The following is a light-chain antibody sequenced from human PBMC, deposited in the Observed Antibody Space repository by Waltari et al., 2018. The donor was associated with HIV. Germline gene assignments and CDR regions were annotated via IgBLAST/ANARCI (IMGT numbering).Light chain of an antibody. CDR1: SSDVGSYNL. J-gene: IGLJ1*01. V-gene: IGLV2-23*02. Sequence: QSALTQPASVSGSPGQSITISCTGTSSDVGSYNLVSWYQQHPGKAPKLMIYEVSKRPSGVSNRFSDSKSGNTPSLTIAGLQAEDESNNYCCSYAGSGDVFGTGTKVTVL. CDR3: CSYAGSGDV. CDR2: EVS.